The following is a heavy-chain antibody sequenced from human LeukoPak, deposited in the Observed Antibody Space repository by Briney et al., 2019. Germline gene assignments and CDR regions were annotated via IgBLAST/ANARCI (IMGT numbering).Heavy chain of an antibody. V-gene: IGHV1-2*04. Sequence: ASVKVSCKASGYTFTSYGISWVRQAPGQGLEWMGWINPNSGGTNYAQKFQGWVTMTRDTSISTAYMELSRLRSDDTAVYYCAREEGSDDSSGYYPHDAFDIWGQGTMVTVSS. CDR1: GYTFTSYG. CDR3: AREEGSDDSSGYYPHDAFDI. D-gene: IGHD3-22*01. CDR2: INPNSGGT. J-gene: IGHJ3*02.